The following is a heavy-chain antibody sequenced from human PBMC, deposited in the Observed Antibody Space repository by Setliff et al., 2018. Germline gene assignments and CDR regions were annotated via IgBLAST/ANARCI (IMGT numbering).Heavy chain of an antibody. J-gene: IGHJ6*02. Sequence: PGGSLRLSCAASGFTFSSYSINWVRQAPGKGLEWVSYISSSSSTIYYADSVQGRFTISRDNAKNSLFLQMNSLRSEDTALYYCAHTIVGYCSGISCYDYYYGMDVWGQGTTVTVSS. CDR1: GFTFSSYS. CDR3: AHTIVGYCSGISCYDYYYGMDV. D-gene: IGHD2-15*01. CDR2: ISSSSSTI. V-gene: IGHV3-48*04.